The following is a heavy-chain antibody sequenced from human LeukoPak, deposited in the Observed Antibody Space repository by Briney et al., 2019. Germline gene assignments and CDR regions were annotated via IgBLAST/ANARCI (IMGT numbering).Heavy chain of an antibody. CDR3: ARILRMDV. J-gene: IGHJ6*04. Sequence: PSETLSLTCAVYGGSFSGYYWSWIRQPPGKGLEWIGEINHSGSTNYNPSLKCRVTISVDTSKNQFSLKLSSVTAADTAVYYCARILRMDVWGKGTTVTVSS. CDR2: INHSGST. V-gene: IGHV4-34*01. CDR1: GGSFSGYY.